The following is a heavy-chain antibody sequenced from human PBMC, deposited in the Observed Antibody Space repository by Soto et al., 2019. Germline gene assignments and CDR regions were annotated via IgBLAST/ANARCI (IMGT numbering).Heavy chain of an antibody. CDR1: GYTFTSYG. CDR2: ISASNGNT. J-gene: IGHJ3*02. Sequence: ASVKVSCKASGYTFTSYGISWVRQAAGQGLEWMGWISASNGNTSYAQKLQGRVTLTTDPSTSTAYMELRSLRSDDTAVYYCARDNRIPAGAGAFDIWGQGTMVTVSS. V-gene: IGHV1-18*01. CDR3: ARDNRIPAGAGAFDI. D-gene: IGHD2-2*01.